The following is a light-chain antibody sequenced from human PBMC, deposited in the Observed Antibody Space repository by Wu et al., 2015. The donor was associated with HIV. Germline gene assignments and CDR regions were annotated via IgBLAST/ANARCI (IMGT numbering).Light chain of an antibody. J-gene: IGKJ1*01. Sequence: EIVLTQSPGTLPLSPGERATLSCRASQSISVNYLAWYQQKPGRAPRLLIFGVSNRATGIPARFSGSGSGTDFTLTISRLEPEDFAVYYCQQYDNSRVTFGQGTKVEVK. V-gene: IGKV3-20*01. CDR3: QQYDNSRVT. CDR1: QSISVNY. CDR2: GVS.